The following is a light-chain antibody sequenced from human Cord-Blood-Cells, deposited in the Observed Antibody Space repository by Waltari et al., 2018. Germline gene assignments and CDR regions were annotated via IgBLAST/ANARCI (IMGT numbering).Light chain of an antibody. CDR3: QQSYSTPYT. Sequence: DIQMTQSPSSLSATVGDRVTITCRASKSISSYLNWYQQKPGKAPKLLIYAASSLQSGVPSRFSGIGSGTDFTLTISSLQPEDFATYYCQQSYSTPYTFDQRTKLEIK. CDR1: KSISSY. V-gene: IGKV1-39*01. J-gene: IGKJ2*01. CDR2: AAS.